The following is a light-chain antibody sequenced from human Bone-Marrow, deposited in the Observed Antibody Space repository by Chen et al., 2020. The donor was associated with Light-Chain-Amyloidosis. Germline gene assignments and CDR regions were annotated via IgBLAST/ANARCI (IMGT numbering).Light chain of an antibody. J-gene: IGLJ1*01. Sequence: QSVLTQPPSASGTPGQRDTISCSGASSNIGIHYVYWFQHFPGAALNLLINWNNQQPSGGPDRFAASTSGTAAVLAISGLRSEDDADYYCAAWDGSVSGYVFGTGTKVIVL. V-gene: IGLV1-47*01. CDR2: WNN. CDR3: AAWDGSVSGYV. CDR1: SSNIGIHY.